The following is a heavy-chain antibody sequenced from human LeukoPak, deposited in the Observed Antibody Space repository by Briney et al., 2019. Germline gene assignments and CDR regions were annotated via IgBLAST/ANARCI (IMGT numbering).Heavy chain of an antibody. Sequence: SETLSLTCTVSGGSISSSSYYWGWIRQPPGKGLEWIGSIYYSGSTYYNPSLKSRVTISVDTSKNQFSLKLSSVTAADTAVYYCASEGPITSGYWGQGTPVTVSS. D-gene: IGHD3-16*01. CDR3: ASEGPITSGY. V-gene: IGHV4-39*01. CDR2: IYYSGST. J-gene: IGHJ4*02. CDR1: GGSISSSSYY.